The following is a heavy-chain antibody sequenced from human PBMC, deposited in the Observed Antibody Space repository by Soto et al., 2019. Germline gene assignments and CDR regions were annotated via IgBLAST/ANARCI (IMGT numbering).Heavy chain of an antibody. Sequence: GGSLRLSCAASGFTFSSHWMHWVRQAPGKGLVWVSRINGDGSSTSYADSVKGRFTISRDNAKNMLYLQVNSLRADDTAVYYCAGSPGLSRISGATLAAWGQGTLVTVSS. D-gene: IGHD1-7*01. CDR3: AGSPGLSRISGATLAA. CDR2: INGDGSST. J-gene: IGHJ5*01. V-gene: IGHV3-74*01. CDR1: GFTFSSHW.